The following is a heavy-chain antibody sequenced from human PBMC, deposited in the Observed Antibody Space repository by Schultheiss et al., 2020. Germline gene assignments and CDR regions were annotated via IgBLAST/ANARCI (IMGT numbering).Heavy chain of an antibody. Sequence: SATLSLTCTVSGGSISSYYWSWIRQPPGKGLEWIGYIYYSGSTNYNPSLKSRVTISVDTSKNQFSLKLSSVTAADTAVYYCAKGVRGVISAFDIWGQGTMVTVSS. J-gene: IGHJ3*02. V-gene: IGHV4-59*01. CDR1: GGSISSYY. CDR3: AKGVRGVISAFDI. D-gene: IGHD3-10*01. CDR2: IYYSGST.